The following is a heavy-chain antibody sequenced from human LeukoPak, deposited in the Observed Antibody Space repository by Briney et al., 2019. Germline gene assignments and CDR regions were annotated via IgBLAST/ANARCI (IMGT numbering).Heavy chain of an antibody. CDR3: ARGVEPLAANTLAY. V-gene: IGHV3-53*01. CDR2: LYSDGNT. J-gene: IGHJ4*02. D-gene: IGHD1-14*01. CDR1: GFTVITND. Sequence: HPGGSLRLSCAASGFTVITNDMTWVRQAPGKGLEWASVLYSDGNTKYADSVQGRFTISRDNSKNTLYLEMNSLSPDDTAVYYCARGVEPLAANTLAYWGQGTLVTVSS.